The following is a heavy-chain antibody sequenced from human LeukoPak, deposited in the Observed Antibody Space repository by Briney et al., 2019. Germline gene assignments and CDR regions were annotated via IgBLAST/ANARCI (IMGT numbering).Heavy chain of an antibody. V-gene: IGHV3-48*01. J-gene: IGHJ3*02. CDR1: GFTFSNFG. CDR3: ARDRGIGAFDI. Sequence: GGSLRLSCAASGFTFSNFGMHWVRQPPGKGLEWVSYISSSSSTIYYADSVKGRFTISRDNAKNSLYLQMNSLRAEDTAVYYCARDRGIGAFDIWGQGTMVTVSS. D-gene: IGHD1-26*01. CDR2: ISSSSSTI.